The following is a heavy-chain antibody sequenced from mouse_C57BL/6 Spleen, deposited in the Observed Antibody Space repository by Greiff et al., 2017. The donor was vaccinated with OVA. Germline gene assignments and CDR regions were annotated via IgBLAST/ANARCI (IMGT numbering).Heavy chain of an antibody. J-gene: IGHJ4*01. CDR3: AREITTGAMDY. V-gene: IGHV1-76*01. CDR1: GYTFTDYY. Sequence: QVQLKQSGAELVRPGASVKLSCKASGYTFTDYYINWVKQRPGQGLEWIARIYPGSGNTYYNEKFKGKATLTAEKSSSTAYMQLSSLTSEDSAVYFCAREITTGAMDYWGQGTSVTVSS. CDR2: IYPGSGNT. D-gene: IGHD1-1*01.